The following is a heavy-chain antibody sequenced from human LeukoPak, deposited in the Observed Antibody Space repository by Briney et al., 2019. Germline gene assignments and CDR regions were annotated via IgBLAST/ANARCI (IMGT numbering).Heavy chain of an antibody. V-gene: IGHV3-33*06. J-gene: IGHJ4*02. D-gene: IGHD7-27*01. CDR2: IWYDGSNK. CDR1: GFTFRNHG. CDR3: AKGRGGSSNWGSDC. Sequence: PGGSLRLSCVASGFTFRNHGMNWVPQAPGKGLEWVAGIWYDGSNKDYVDSVKGRFTISRDNSKNTLYLEMNSLAVEDTAVYYCAKGRGGSSNWGSDCWGQGTQVTVSS.